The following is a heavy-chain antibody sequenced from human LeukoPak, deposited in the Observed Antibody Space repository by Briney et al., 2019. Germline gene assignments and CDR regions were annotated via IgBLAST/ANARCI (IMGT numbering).Heavy chain of an antibody. Sequence: GGSLRLSCAASGFTSSSYAMHWVRQAPGKGLEWVAVISYDGSNKYYADSVKGRFTISRDNSKNTLYLQMNSLRAEDTAVYYCARETGTGDFDYWGQGTLVTVSS. CDR2: ISYDGSNK. CDR3: ARETGTGDFDY. J-gene: IGHJ4*02. CDR1: GFTSSSYA. V-gene: IGHV3-30-3*01. D-gene: IGHD7-27*01.